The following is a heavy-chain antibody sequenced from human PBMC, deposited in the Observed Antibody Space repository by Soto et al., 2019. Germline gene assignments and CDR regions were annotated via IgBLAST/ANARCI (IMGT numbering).Heavy chain of an antibody. Sequence: PGGSLRLSCAASGFTFSSYGMHWVRQAPGKGLEWVAVISYDGSNKYYADSVKGRSTISRDSSKNTLYLQMGSLRAEDTAVYYCAREFCNGGTCQLFFDYWGQGTLVTVSS. V-gene: IGHV3-30*14. CDR2: ISYDGSNK. CDR1: GFTFSSYG. CDR3: AREFCNGGTCQLFFDY. J-gene: IGHJ4*02. D-gene: IGHD2-15*01.